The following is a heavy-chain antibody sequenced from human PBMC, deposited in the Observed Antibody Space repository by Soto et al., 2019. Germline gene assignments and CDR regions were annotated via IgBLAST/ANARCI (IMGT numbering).Heavy chain of an antibody. Sequence: QVQLVQSGAEVRKPGASVRVSCKASGYSFTSYGISWVRQAPGRGLEWMGWISAYTGDTKYTQNFQGRVTLTTDTSASTVYMDLGSLRSDDTAVYYCARTYSSGWSISPSDYWGQGTLVTVSS. CDR1: GYSFTSYG. V-gene: IGHV1-18*04. CDR3: ARTYSSGWSISPSDY. D-gene: IGHD6-19*01. CDR2: ISAYTGDT. J-gene: IGHJ4*02.